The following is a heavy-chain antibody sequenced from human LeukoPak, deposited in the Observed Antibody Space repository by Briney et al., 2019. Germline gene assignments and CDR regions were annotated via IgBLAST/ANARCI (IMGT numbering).Heavy chain of an antibody. CDR3: AKGGSGYCSSTSCLYYFDY. J-gene: IGHJ4*02. CDR1: GFTFSSYE. D-gene: IGHD2-2*01. CDR2: ISGSADST. Sequence: GGSLRLSCAASGFTFSSYEMNWVRQAPGKGLEWVSTISGSADSTYYADSVKGRFTISRDNSKNTLFLQMNSLRAEDTAVCYCAKGGSGYCSSTSCLYYFDYWGQGTLVTVSS. V-gene: IGHV3-23*01.